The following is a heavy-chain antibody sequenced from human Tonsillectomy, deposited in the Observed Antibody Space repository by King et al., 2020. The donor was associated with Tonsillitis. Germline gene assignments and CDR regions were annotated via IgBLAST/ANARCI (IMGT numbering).Heavy chain of an antibody. D-gene: IGHD4-17*01. CDR2: ISHDGIKK. V-gene: IGHV3-30-3*01. CDR1: GFVFSNFA. Sequence: QVQLVESGGGVVQPGRSLRVSCAASGFVFSNFAIHWFRQAPGKGLEWVTVISHDGIKKYYADSVKGRFNISRDNSKNTLYLQMHSLKRDDTALYFCVRGGDYHEVSDYYFYYGLDVWGQGTTVSVSS. CDR3: VRGGDYHEVSDYYFYYGLDV. J-gene: IGHJ6*02.